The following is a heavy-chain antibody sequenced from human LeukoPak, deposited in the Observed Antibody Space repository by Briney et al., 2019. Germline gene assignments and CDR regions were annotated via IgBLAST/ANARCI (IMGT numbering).Heavy chain of an antibody. Sequence: GSLRLSCAASGFTFSSYAMSWVRQAPGKGLEWVSYISSSGSTIYYADSVKGRFTISRDNAKNSLYLQMNSLRAEDTAVYYCARDSPSYYYGSGSYYPDYWGQGTLVTVSS. V-gene: IGHV3-48*04. J-gene: IGHJ4*02. CDR1: GFTFSSYA. D-gene: IGHD3-10*01. CDR2: ISSSGSTI. CDR3: ARDSPSYYYGSGSYYPDY.